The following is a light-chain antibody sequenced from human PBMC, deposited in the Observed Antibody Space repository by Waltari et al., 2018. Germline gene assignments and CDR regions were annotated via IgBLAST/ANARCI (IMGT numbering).Light chain of an antibody. CDR3: QMYVNLPAT. CDR1: QSFGKY. CDR2: HTS. J-gene: IGKJ1*01. Sequence: SCRASQSFGKYLAWYQQKPGQAPRLLIYHTSTRATGIPDRFSGSGSGTDFSLTISRLEPEDFAVYHCQMYVNLPATFGQGTKVEI. V-gene: IGKV3-20*01.